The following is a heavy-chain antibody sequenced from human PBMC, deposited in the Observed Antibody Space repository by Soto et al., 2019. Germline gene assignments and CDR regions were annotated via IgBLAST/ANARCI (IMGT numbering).Heavy chain of an antibody. CDR1: GFTFSNAW. J-gene: IGHJ6*03. CDR2: IKSKTDGGTT. V-gene: IGHV3-15*01. D-gene: IGHD2-15*01. CDR3: TRHPPGYCSGGRCYSPFYYYYYMDV. Sequence: GGSLRLSCAASGFTFSNAWMSWVRQAPGKGLEWVGRIKSKTDGGTTDYAAPVKGRFTISRDDSKNTLYLQMNSLKTEDTAVYYCTRHPPGYCSGGRCYSPFYYYYYMDVWGKGTTVNVSS.